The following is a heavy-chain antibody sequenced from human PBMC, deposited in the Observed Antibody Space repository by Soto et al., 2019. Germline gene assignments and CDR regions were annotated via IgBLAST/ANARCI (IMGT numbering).Heavy chain of an antibody. CDR1: GFTFSSYG. CDR2: IWYDGSNK. Sequence: GGSLRLSCAASGFTFSSYGMHWVRQAPGKGLEWVAVIWYDGSNKYYADSVKGRFTISRDNSKNTLYLQMNSLRAEDTAVYYCARGEFYNWNYFSGVPRANFDYWGQGTLVTVSS. D-gene: IGHD1-7*01. V-gene: IGHV3-33*01. J-gene: IGHJ4*02. CDR3: ARGEFYNWNYFSGVPRANFDY.